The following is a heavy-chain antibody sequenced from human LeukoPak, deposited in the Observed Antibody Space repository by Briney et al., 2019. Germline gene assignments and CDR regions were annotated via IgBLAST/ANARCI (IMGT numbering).Heavy chain of an antibody. CDR3: AREGYSYGYWFAP. J-gene: IGHJ5*02. CDR2: IYHSGST. CDR1: GGSISSYY. D-gene: IGHD5-18*01. V-gene: IGHV4-59*01. Sequence: PSETLSLTCTVSGGSISSYYWSWIRQPPGKGLEWIGYIYHSGSTNYNPSLKSRVTISVDTSKNHFSLKLNSVTAADTAVYYCAREGYSYGYWFAPWGQGTLVTVSS.